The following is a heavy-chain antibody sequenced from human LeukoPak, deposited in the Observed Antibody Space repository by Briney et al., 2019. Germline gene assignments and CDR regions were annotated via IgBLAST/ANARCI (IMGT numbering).Heavy chain of an antibody. J-gene: IGHJ4*02. D-gene: IGHD3-22*01. CDR2: INPNSGGT. CDR3: AKGIFTYYYDSTVDY. CDR1: GYTFTGYY. Sequence: ASVKVSCKASGYTFTGYYLHWVRQAPGQGLEWMGWINPNSGGTNYAQKFQGRVTMTRDTSISTAYMELSRLRSDDTAVYYCAKGIFTYYYDSTVDYWGQGTLVTVSS. V-gene: IGHV1-2*02.